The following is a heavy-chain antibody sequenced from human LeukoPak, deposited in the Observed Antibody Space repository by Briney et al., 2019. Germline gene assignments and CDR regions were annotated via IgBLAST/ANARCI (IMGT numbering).Heavy chain of an antibody. J-gene: IGHJ4*02. D-gene: IGHD5-18*01. Sequence: SVKVSCKASGGTFSSYAISWVRQAPGQGLEWMGGIIPIFGTANYAQKFQGRVTITADESTSTAYMELSSLRSEDTAVYYCARGAGAVVDTAMVFDCWGQGTLVTVSS. CDR3: ARGAGAVVDTAMVFDC. V-gene: IGHV1-69*13. CDR1: GGTFSSYA. CDR2: IIPIFGTA.